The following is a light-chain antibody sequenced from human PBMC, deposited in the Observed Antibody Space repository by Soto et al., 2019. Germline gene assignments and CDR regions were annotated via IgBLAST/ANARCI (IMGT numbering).Light chain of an antibody. J-gene: IGKJ1*01. V-gene: IGKV3-20*01. CDR3: QQYGSFPKT. CDR1: QSVSSSY. CDR2: GPS. Sequence: EIVLTQSPCTLSLSPGESATLSCRASQSVSSSYLAWYQQKPGQAPRLLIYGPSYRATGIPDRFSGSGSGTDFTLTIARLEPEDSAVYYCQQYGSFPKTFGQGTKVDIK.